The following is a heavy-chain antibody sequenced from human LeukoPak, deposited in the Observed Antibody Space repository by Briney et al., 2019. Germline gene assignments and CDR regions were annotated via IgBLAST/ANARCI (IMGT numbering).Heavy chain of an antibody. CDR3: TREIRYFDWFQADY. J-gene: IGHJ4*02. Sequence: PGGSLRLSCTTSGFTFGDYSMSWFRQAPGKGLEWVGFIRSKGYGGTAEYAASVKGRFTISRDDSNSIAYLQMDSLKTEDTAVYYCTREIRYFDWFQADYWGQGTLVNVSS. D-gene: IGHD3-9*01. V-gene: IGHV3-49*03. CDR1: GFTFGDYS. CDR2: IRSKGYGGTA.